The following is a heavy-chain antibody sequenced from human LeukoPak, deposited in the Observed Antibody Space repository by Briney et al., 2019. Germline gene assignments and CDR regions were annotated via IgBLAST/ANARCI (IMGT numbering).Heavy chain of an antibody. CDR1: GFTFSSYA. J-gene: IGHJ3*02. CDR2: ISYDGSNK. CDR3: CAFDI. V-gene: IGHV3-30-3*01. Sequence: GRSLRLSCAASGFTFSSYAMHWVRQAPGKGLEWVAVISYDGSNKYYADSVKGRFTISRDNSKNTLYLQMNSLRAEDTAVYYCCAFDIWGQGTMVTVSS.